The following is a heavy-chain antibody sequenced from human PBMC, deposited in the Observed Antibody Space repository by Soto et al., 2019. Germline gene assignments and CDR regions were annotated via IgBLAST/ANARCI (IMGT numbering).Heavy chain of an antibody. CDR3: ARRLEYKGAFDI. J-gene: IGHJ3*02. V-gene: IGHV4-39*01. CDR2: IYYSGST. CDR1: GGSISSSSYY. Sequence: SETLSLTCTVSGGSISSSSYYWGWIRQPPGKGLEWIGSIYYSGSTYYNPSLKSRVTISVDTSKNLFSLKLSSVTAADTAVYYCARRLEYKGAFDIWGQGTMVTVSS. D-gene: IGHD6-6*01.